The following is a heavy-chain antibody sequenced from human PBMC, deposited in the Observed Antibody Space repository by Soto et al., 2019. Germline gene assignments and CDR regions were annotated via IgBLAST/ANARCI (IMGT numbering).Heavy chain of an antibody. CDR3: AKVWQQLVKGKYCFEN. CDR2: ISGSGGST. J-gene: IGHJ4*02. V-gene: IGHV3-23*01. D-gene: IGHD6-13*01. CDR1: GFTFSAYA. Sequence: GGSLRLSCAASGFTFSAYAMTWVRQAPGKGLEWVSAISGSGGSTYYADSVKGRFTISRDSSKNTLYLQMNSLRAEDTAVYYCAKVWQQLVKGKYCFENWGQGTLVTVSS.